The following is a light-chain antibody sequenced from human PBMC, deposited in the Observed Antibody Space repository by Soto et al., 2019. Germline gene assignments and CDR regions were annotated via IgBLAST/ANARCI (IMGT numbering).Light chain of an antibody. CDR1: SSDVGANNDY. CDR3: SSYAGSDNFV. J-gene: IGLJ1*01. Sequence: QSVLTQPPSASGSPGQSVTISCTGTSSDVGANNDYVSWYQQHPGKVPKLMIYEVSKRPPGVPDRFSGSKSGNTASLTASGLQADDEADYYCSSYAGSDNFVFGTGTKVTAL. CDR2: EVS. V-gene: IGLV2-8*01.